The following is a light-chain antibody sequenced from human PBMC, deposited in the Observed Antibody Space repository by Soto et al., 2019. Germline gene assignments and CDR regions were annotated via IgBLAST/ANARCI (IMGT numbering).Light chain of an antibody. CDR2: GAS. CDR3: QQYGSSGT. Sequence: VFTLGPCTLSLPPGERATLYCRASQSVGNNYLAWYQQKPGQAPRLLIYGASNRATGIPDRFSGSGSGTDFTLTISRLEPEDFAVYYCQQYGSSGTFGQGTKVDIK. V-gene: IGKV3-20*01. J-gene: IGKJ1*01. CDR1: QSVGNNY.